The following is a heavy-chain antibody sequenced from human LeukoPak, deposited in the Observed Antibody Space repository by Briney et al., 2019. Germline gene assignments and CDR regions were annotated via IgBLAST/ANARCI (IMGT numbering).Heavy chain of an antibody. J-gene: IGHJ4*02. D-gene: IGHD3-10*01. CDR2: IFSGDTI. Sequence: GGSLRLSCAASGLSVDGNYMTWVRQAPGKGLEWVSVIFSGDTIYYADSVKGRFSISRDNSKNTLYLQMNSLRAEDTAVYYCARVLWFGESKRDYWGQGTLVTVSS. V-gene: IGHV3-66*01. CDR3: ARVLWFGESKRDY. CDR1: GLSVDGNY.